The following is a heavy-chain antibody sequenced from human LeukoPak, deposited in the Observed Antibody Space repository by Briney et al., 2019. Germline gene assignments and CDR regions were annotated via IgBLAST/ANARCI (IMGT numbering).Heavy chain of an antibody. V-gene: IGHV1-69*06. CDR1: GGTFSSYA. CDR3: ASTRGYCSSTSCPFDP. D-gene: IGHD2-2*01. Sequence: SVKVSCKASGGTFSSYAISWVQQAPGQGLEWMGGIIPIFGTANYAQKFQGRVTITADKSTSTAYMELSSLRSEDTAVYYCASTRGYCSSTSCPFDPWGQGTLVTVSS. J-gene: IGHJ5*02. CDR2: IIPIFGTA.